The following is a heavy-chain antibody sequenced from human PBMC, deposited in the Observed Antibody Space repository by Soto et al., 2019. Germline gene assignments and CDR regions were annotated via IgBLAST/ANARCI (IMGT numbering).Heavy chain of an antibody. CDR2: IKVDSGYT. D-gene: IGHD3-9*01. Sequence: QLQLVQSAAEVKKPGASVRVSCKAYGYPFIKYGISWIRQAPEQGLEWMGWIKVDSGYTNYAQKFRGRVTMTADTSSDTAFMELRRLRLYDTAVYFCATSYDTGFDPWGQGPLVSVSS. CDR3: ATSYDTGFDP. V-gene: IGHV1-18*04. CDR1: GYPFIKYG. J-gene: IGHJ5*02.